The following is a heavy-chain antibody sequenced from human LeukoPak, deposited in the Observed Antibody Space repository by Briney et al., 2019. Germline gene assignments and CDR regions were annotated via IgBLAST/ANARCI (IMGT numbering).Heavy chain of an antibody. CDR3: ARESVVRDGYNFHRVALRWFDY. J-gene: IGHJ4*02. CDR2: IYSGGST. D-gene: IGHD5-24*01. Sequence: PGGSLRLSCAASGFTVSSNYMSWVRQAPGKGLEWVSVIYSGGSTYYADSVKGRFTISRDNSKNTLYLQMNSLRAEDTAVYYCARESVVRDGYNFHRVALRWFDYWGQGTLVTVSS. V-gene: IGHV3-66*01. CDR1: GFTVSSNY.